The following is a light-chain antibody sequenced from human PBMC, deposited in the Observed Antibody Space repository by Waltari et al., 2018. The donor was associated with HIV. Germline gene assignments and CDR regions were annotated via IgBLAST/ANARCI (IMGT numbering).Light chain of an antibody. V-gene: IGLV2-23*02. CDR1: SSHVGGYNL. CDR2: EVS. CDR3: CAYAGSTTYVI. Sequence: QSALTQPASVSGSPGQSITISCTGTSSHVGGYNLVSWYQPHPGKAPKLMIYEVSKRPSGVSNRFSGSKSGNTASLTISGLQAEDEADYYCCAYAGSTTYVIFGGGTKLTVL. J-gene: IGLJ2*01.